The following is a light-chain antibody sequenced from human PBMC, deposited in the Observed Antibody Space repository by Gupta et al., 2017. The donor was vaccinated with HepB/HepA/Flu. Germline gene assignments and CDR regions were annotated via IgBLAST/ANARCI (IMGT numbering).Light chain of an antibody. Sequence: EIVLTQSPATLSLSAGESATLSCMASQSISNYLGWYQQKPGQAPRLLIYATSKRAPGTPARFSGGGSGTDFTLTISSLEPEDFAVYYCQYRSIWPPSFGPGTKVDIK. V-gene: IGKV3-11*01. CDR2: ATS. J-gene: IGKJ3*01. CDR1: QSISNY. CDR3: QYRSIWPPS.